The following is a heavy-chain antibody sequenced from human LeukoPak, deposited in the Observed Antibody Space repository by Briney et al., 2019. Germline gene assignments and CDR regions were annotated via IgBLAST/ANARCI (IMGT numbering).Heavy chain of an antibody. D-gene: IGHD5-18*01. J-gene: IGHJ6*04. CDR3: ARLRGYSYGYNYYGMDV. CDR2: IIPIFGTA. CDR1: GGTFSSYA. V-gene: IGHV1-69*01. Sequence: GASVNVSCKASGGTFSSYAISWVRQAPGQGLEWMGGIIPIFGTANYAQKFQGRVTITADESTSTAYMELSSLRSEDTAVYYCARLRGYSYGYNYYGMDVWGKGTTVTVSS.